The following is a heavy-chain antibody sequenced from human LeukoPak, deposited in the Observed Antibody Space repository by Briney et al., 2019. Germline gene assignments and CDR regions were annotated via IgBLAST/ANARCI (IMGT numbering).Heavy chain of an antibody. D-gene: IGHD3-3*01. Sequence: SETLSLTCAVYGGSFSDYYWNWIRQPPGKGLEWIGEINQSGSTNYNPSLKSRVTLSVDTSNNQFSLKLSSVTAADTAVYYCARVGYDFWSGYLGSMDVWGKGTTVTVSS. CDR1: GGSFSDYY. CDR2: INQSGST. V-gene: IGHV4-34*01. J-gene: IGHJ6*03. CDR3: ARVGYDFWSGYLGSMDV.